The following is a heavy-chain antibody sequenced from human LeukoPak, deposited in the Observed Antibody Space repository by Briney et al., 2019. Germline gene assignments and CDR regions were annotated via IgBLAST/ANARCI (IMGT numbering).Heavy chain of an antibody. CDR2: IKQDESEK. D-gene: IGHD6-25*01. V-gene: IGHV3-7*01. CDR1: GFTFSSYW. CDR3: ARVVDNSSSRYQSLKY. J-gene: IGHJ4*02. Sequence: GGSLRLXCAASGFTFSSYWMNWVRQAPGKGLEWVANIKQDESEKYYVDSVKGRFTISRDNAKNSLYLQMDSLRAEDTAVYYCARVVDNSSSRYQSLKYWGQGTLVTVSS.